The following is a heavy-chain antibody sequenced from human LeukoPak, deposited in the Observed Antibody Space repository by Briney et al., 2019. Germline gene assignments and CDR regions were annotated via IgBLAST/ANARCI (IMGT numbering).Heavy chain of an antibody. Sequence: GGSLRLSCAASGFTFSSYSMNWVRQAPGKGLEWVSSISSSSSYIYYADSVKGRFTISRDNAKNSLYLQMNSLRAEDTAVYYCARDHPGVVPNRHNWFDPWGQGTLVTVSS. CDR3: ARDHPGVVPNRHNWFDP. J-gene: IGHJ5*02. V-gene: IGHV3-21*01. D-gene: IGHD2-2*01. CDR1: GFTFSSYS. CDR2: ISSSSSYI.